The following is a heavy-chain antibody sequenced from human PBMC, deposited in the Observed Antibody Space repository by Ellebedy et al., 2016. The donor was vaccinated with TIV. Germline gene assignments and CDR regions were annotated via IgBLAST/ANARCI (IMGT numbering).Heavy chain of an antibody. CDR2: INQYVSEK. Sequence: GESLKISCAAPGFTFSTYWMRWVRQAPGKGLEWVANINQYVSEKYYVDSVKGRFTISRDNAKNSLYLQLNSLRAEDTAVYYCASTRNTALAGFYWGPGTLVTVSS. J-gene: IGHJ4*02. D-gene: IGHD6-19*01. CDR3: ASTRNTALAGFY. V-gene: IGHV3-7*03. CDR1: GFTFSTYW.